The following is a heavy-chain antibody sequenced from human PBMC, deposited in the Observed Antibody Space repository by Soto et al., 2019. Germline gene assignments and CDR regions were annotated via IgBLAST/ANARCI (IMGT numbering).Heavy chain of an antibody. Sequence: QMQLVQSGPEVKKPGTSVKVSCKASGFTFTSSAVQWVRQARGQRLEWIGWIVVGSGNTNYAQKFQERVTITRDMSTSTAYMEMSSLXXXXXXXXXXXXXXXXXXXXXXXXXXYYYGRDVWGQGITVTVSS. CDR2: IVVGSGNT. V-gene: IGHV1-58*01. CDR3: XXXXXXXXXXXXXXXXYYYGRDV. J-gene: IGHJ6*02. CDR1: GFTFTSSA.